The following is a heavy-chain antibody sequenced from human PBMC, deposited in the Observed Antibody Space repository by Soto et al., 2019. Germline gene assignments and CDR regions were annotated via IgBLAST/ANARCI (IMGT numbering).Heavy chain of an antibody. CDR3: ARGYCSSTSCKASDYYYYGMDV. CDR1: GDSVSSNSAA. CDR2: TYYRSKWYN. J-gene: IGHJ6*02. V-gene: IGHV6-1*01. D-gene: IGHD2-2*01. Sequence: PSQTLSLTCAISGDSVSSNSAAWNWIRQSPSRGLEWLGRTYYRSKWYNDYAVSVKSRTTINPDTSKNQFSLQLNSVTPEDTAVYYCARGYCSSTSCKASDYYYYGMDVWGQGTTVTVSS.